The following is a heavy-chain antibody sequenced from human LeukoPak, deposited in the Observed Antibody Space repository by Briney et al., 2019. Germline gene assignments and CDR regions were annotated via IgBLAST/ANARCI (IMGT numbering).Heavy chain of an antibody. D-gene: IGHD3-22*01. CDR3: AAFYYDPAY. CDR1: GFTFRTYW. Sequence: GGSLRLSCAASGFTFRTYWMHWVRRAPGKGLIWVSRISGDGRSTSYADSVKGRFTISRDNAKNTLYLQMHSLRAEDTAVYYCAAFYYDPAYWGQGTLVSVSS. J-gene: IGHJ4*02. V-gene: IGHV3-74*01. CDR2: ISGDGRST.